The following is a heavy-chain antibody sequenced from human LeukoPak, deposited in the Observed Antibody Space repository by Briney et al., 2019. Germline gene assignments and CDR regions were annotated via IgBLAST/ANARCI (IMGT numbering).Heavy chain of an antibody. CDR2: IKSGGSDT. Sequence: GGSLRLSCAASGFAFNTYWMHWVRQAPGQGLVWVSRIKSGGSDTTYTDSVKGRFTISRDNAKNTLYLQMNSLSAEDTAMYFCARDRGYTFDYWGQGTLVTVSS. V-gene: IGHV3-74*01. CDR1: GFAFNTYW. CDR3: ARDRGYTFDY. J-gene: IGHJ4*02. D-gene: IGHD3-22*01.